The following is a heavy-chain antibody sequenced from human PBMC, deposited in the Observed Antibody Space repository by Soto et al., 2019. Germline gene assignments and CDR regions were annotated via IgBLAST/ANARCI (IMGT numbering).Heavy chain of an antibody. CDR2: TKSKTDGGTT. CDR3: TTDWTRAS. V-gene: IGHV3-15*01. CDR1: GFTCGNAW. D-gene: IGHD3-3*01. J-gene: IGHJ4*02. Sequence: GGSLRLSCASSGFTCGNAWMSWVRHAPGKGLDWDGRTKSKTDGGTTAYAAPVKGRFTNARDDSKNPLYLQMTSLQPEATAVYYCTTDWTRASWGQGTLVTVSS.